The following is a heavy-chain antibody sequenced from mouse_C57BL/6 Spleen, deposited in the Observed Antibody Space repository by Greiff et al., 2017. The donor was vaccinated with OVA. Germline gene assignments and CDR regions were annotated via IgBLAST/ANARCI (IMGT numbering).Heavy chain of an antibody. CDR1: GFTFSSYG. V-gene: IGHV5-6*01. CDR3: ARHGEATVVATDDYAMYD. CDR2: ISSGGSYT. Sequence: EVHLVESGGDLVKPGGSLKLSCAASGFTFSSYGMSWVRQTPAKRLEWVATISSGGSYTSYPDSVKGRFTLSRDNAKNTLCMQERRLKSEDTAMYYCARHGEATVVATDDYAMYDWGQGTSVTGAS. D-gene: IGHD1-1*01. J-gene: IGHJ4*01.